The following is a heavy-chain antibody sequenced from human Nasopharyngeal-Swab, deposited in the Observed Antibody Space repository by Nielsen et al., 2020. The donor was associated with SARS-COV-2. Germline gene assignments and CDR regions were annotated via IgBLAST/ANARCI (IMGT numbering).Heavy chain of an antibody. CDR3: ATAPGTTGFYGWFDP. V-gene: IGHV1-24*01. D-gene: IGHD1-7*01. CDR2: FDPEDGET. J-gene: IGHJ5*02. Sequence: ASVKVSCQVSRYTLTDLSMHWLRQAPGKGLEWMGGFDPEDGETIYAQKFQGRVTMTEDTSTDTAYMELSSLRSEDTAVYYCATAPGTTGFYGWFDPWGQGTLVTVSS. CDR1: RYTLTDLS.